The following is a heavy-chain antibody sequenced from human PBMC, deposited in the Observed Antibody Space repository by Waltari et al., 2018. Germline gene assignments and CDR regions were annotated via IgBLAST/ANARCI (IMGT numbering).Heavy chain of an antibody. J-gene: IGHJ3*01. D-gene: IGHD3-22*01. CDR1: GYTFTNYW. Sequence: EVQVVQSGAEMKKPGESLKISCKGSGYTFTNYWIDWVRQMPGKGLEWMGLIYPCDSDTRYSPSFQGQVTISADKSINTAYLEWSALKASDTAMYYCARQIGYDTSGERKDAFDVWGQGTMVIVSS. V-gene: IGHV5-51*01. CDR2: IYPCDSDT. CDR3: ARQIGYDTSGERKDAFDV.